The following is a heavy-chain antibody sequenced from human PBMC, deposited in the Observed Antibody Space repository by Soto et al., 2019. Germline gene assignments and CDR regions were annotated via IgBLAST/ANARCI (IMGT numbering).Heavy chain of an antibody. CDR3: ARAESYYSGLDV. J-gene: IGHJ6*02. Sequence: ASVKVSCNASGYSFINYYIHWVRQAPGEGLEWMGIINPSGGSTTYAENFQGRVTMTTDTSTSTVNMELSSLRSEDTAVYYCARAESYYSGLDVWGQGTTVTVSS. CDR2: INPSGGST. V-gene: IGHV1-46*01. CDR1: GYSFINYY.